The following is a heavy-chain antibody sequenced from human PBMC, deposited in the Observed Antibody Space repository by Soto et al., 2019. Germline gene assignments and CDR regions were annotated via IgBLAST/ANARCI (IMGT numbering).Heavy chain of an antibody. D-gene: IGHD1-26*01. V-gene: IGHV1-46*01. J-gene: IGHJ5*02. CDR3: ARGFGYSWFDP. Sequence: VASVKVSCKASGYTFISYYLHWMRQAPGQGLEWMGLINPSGGITRYAQKFQGRVTVTSDTSTSTVYMELSSLTSEDTAAYYCARGFGYSWFDPWGQGSLVTVSS. CDR1: GYTFISYY. CDR2: INPSGGIT.